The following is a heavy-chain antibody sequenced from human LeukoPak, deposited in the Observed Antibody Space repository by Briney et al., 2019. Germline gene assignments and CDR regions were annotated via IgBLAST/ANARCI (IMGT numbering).Heavy chain of an antibody. CDR3: ATYSGAHHKTFDD. D-gene: IGHD1-26*01. CDR1: GYSLSSGYY. J-gene: IGHJ4*02. V-gene: IGHV3-7*03. Sequence: PSETLSLTCTVSGYSLSSGYYWGWIRQPPGKGLEWVANIKQDEREKYYVDSVRGRFTISRDNAKNSLYLQMNSLRAEDTALYYCATYSGAHHKTFDDWGQGTLVTVSS. CDR2: IKQDEREK.